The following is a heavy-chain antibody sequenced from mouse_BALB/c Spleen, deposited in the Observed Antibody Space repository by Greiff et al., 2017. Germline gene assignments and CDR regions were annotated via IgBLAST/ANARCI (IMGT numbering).Heavy chain of an antibody. V-gene: IGHV3-2*02. CDR3: ARGGIYYGSTYYFDY. D-gene: IGHD1-1*01. Sequence: EVKLMESGPGLVKPSQSLSLTCTVTGYSITSDYAWNWIRQFPGNKLEWMGYISYSGSTSYNPSLKSRISITRDTSKNQFFLQLNSVTTEDTATYYCARGGIYYGSTYYFDYWGQGTTLTVSS. CDR2: ISYSGST. CDR1: GYSITSDYA. J-gene: IGHJ2*01.